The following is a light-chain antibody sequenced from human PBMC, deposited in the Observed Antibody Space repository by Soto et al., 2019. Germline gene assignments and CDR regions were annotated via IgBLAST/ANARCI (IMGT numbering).Light chain of an antibody. CDR2: DNN. Sequence: QSVLTQPPSVSPAPGQKVIISCSGSSSNIETNFVSWYQQLPGTAPKLLIFDNNKRPSGIPDRFSGSKSGTSATLGINGLQTGDEADYYCVTWDTSLTTTVLFGGGTKLTVL. J-gene: IGLJ2*01. CDR3: VTWDTSLTTTVL. V-gene: IGLV1-51*01. CDR1: SSNIETNF.